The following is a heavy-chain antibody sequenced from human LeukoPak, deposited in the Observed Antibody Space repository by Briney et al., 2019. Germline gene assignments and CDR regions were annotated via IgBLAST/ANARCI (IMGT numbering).Heavy chain of an antibody. Sequence: QSGGSLRLSCAASGFTFSSYGMHWVRQAPGKGLEWVAFIRYDGSNKYYADSVKGRFTISRDNSKNTLYLQMNSLRAEDTAVYYCAKDGIAAARGGSRAYMDVWGKGTTVTVSS. D-gene: IGHD6-13*01. CDR1: GFTFSSYG. J-gene: IGHJ6*03. CDR2: IRYDGSNK. CDR3: AKDGIAAARGGSRAYMDV. V-gene: IGHV3-30*02.